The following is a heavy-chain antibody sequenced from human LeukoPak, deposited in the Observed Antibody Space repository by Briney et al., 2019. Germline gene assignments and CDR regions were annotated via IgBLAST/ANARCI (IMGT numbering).Heavy chain of an antibody. CDR1: GLTLSSYG. V-gene: IGHV3-30*02. CDR3: AKGGKYDILTGYPRSRLLGDY. D-gene: IGHD3-9*01. J-gene: IGHJ4*02. CDR2: IRYDGKNK. Sequence: AGGSLRLSCAASGLTLSSYGMHWVRQAPGKGLEWVAFIRYDGKNKYYADSVKGRFTISRDNSKNTLYLQMNSLRPEDTAVYYCAKGGKYDILTGYPRSRLLGDYWGQGTLVTVSS.